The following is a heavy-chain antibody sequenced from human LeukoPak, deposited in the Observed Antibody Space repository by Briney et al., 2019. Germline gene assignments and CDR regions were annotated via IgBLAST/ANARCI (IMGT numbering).Heavy chain of an antibody. CDR2: ISGSGSST. V-gene: IGHV3-23*01. CDR3: AKYNWYYYDSSGYYAYIDY. Sequence: GGSLRLSCAASGFTFSSYAMSWVRQAPGKGLEWVSAISGSGSSTHYADSVKGRFTISRDNSKNTLYLQMNSLRAEDTAVYYCAKYNWYYYDSSGYYAYIDYWGQGSLVSVP. D-gene: IGHD3-22*01. CDR1: GFTFSSYA. J-gene: IGHJ4*02.